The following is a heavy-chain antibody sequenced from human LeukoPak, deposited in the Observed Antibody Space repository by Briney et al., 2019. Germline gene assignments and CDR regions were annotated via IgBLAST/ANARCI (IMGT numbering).Heavy chain of an antibody. CDR3: AKSIGCVGARCYGVYYFDY. V-gene: IGHV3-7*01. CDR2: INLDGSEK. CDR1: GLTFTSSW. Sequence: AGGSLRLSCAASGLTFTSSWMSWVRQAPGKGLEWVANINLDGSEKYYVDSVKGRFTISRDNGKNSLFLQLNSLRAEDTAVYYCAKSIGCVGARCYGVYYFDYWGQGTLVTVSS. J-gene: IGHJ4*02. D-gene: IGHD2-21*01.